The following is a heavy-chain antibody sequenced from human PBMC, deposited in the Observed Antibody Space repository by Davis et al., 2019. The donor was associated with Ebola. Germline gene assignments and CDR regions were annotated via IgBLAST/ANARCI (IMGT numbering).Heavy chain of an antibody. CDR1: GFTVSDYY. Sequence: PGGSLRLSCAASGFTVSDYYMNWVRQAPGKGLEWVSVIYSGGSTYYADSVKGRFTISRDNSKNTLYLQMNSLRAEDTAVYYCARGAQRSYFDYWGQGTLVTVSS. D-gene: IGHD6-25*01. J-gene: IGHJ4*02. V-gene: IGHV3-53*01. CDR3: ARGAQRSYFDY. CDR2: IYSGGST.